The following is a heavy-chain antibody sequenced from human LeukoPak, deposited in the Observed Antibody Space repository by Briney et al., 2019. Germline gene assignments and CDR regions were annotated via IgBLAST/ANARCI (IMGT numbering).Heavy chain of an antibody. CDR3: ATKGILTGYSKHYYYYGMDV. CDR1: GYTFTSYG. V-gene: IGHV1-8*02. Sequence: GASVKVSCKASGYTFTSYGISWVRQATGQGLEWMGWMSPNSGNTGYAQKFQGRVTMTRNTSISTAYMELSSLRSEDTAVYYCATKGILTGYSKHYYYYGMDVWGQGTTVTVSS. CDR2: MSPNSGNT. J-gene: IGHJ6*02. D-gene: IGHD3-9*01.